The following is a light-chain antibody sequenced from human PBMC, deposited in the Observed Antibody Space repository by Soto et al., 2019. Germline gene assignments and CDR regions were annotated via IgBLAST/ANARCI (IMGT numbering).Light chain of an antibody. V-gene: IGKV1-39*01. Sequence: DIQMTQSPSSLSASVGDRVTITCRASESISRHLNCYQQKPGKAPKLLIYAASRLQNGVPSRFSGGGSGTDFSLTISNLQPEDFATYYCQQSYSTLSITFGQGTRLEIK. CDR2: AAS. J-gene: IGKJ5*01. CDR3: QQSYSTLSIT. CDR1: ESISRH.